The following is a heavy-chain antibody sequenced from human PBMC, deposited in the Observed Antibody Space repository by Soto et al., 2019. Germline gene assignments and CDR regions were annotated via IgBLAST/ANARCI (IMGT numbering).Heavy chain of an antibody. V-gene: IGHV1-69*01. D-gene: IGHD3-9*01. J-gene: IGHJ5*02. CDR2: IIPIFGTA. Sequence: QVQLVQSGAEVKKPGSSVKVSCKASGGTFSSYAISWVRQAPGQGLEWMGGIIPIFGTANYAQKFQGRVTITEDESTSTDYMELSSLRSEDTAVYYCARSLEFIRYTPFDPWGQGTLVTVSS. CDR3: ARSLEFIRYTPFDP. CDR1: GGTFSSYA.